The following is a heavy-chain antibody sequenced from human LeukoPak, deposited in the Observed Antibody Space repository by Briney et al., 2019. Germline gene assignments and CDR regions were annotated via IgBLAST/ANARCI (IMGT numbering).Heavy chain of an antibody. D-gene: IGHD1-1*01. V-gene: IGHV1-46*01. Sequence: ASVKVSCKASGYTLTSYYMHWVRQAPGQGLEWMGIINPSGGSTSYAQKFQGRVTMTRNTSISTAYMELSSLRSEDTAVYYCARVIRGLRYKDNSDVIDYWGQGTLVTVSS. CDR1: GYTLTSYY. J-gene: IGHJ4*02. CDR2: INPSGGST. CDR3: ARVIRGLRYKDNSDVIDY.